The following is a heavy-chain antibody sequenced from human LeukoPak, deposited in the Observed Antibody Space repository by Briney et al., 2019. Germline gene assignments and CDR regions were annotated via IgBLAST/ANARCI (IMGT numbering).Heavy chain of an antibody. CDR2: VNPSGGST. CDR3: ARAVGATSQFDY. D-gene: IGHD1-26*01. V-gene: IGHV1-46*01. J-gene: IGHJ4*02. CDR1: GYTFTTYY. Sequence: ASVKVSCKASGYTFTTYYLHWVRQAPGQGLEWMGIVNPSGGSTPYAHNFQGRVTMTRDTSTNTVYMELSSLRSEDTAVYYCARAVGATSQFDYWGQGTLVTVSS.